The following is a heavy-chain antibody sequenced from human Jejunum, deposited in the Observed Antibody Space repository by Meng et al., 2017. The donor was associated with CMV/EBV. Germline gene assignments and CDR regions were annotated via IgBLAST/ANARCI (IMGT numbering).Heavy chain of an antibody. CDR2: INVNTGVT. V-gene: IGHV1-2*06. J-gene: IGHJ2*01. Sequence: SCRASGYNCRDYYMHWVRQAPGQGLEWVGRINVNTGVTNYAQKFLGRGTMTADASNDTVFMEVERLTSDDTAVYFCARDRGAWFFDLWGRGTLVTVSS. D-gene: IGHD3-16*01. CDR1: GYNCRDYY. CDR3: ARDRGAWFFDL.